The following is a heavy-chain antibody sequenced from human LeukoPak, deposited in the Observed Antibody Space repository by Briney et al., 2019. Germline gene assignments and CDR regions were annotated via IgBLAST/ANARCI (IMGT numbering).Heavy chain of an antibody. CDR2: IKQDGSEK. CDR3: ARDRGSTADFQH. J-gene: IGHJ1*01. Sequence: PGGSLRLSCAASGFTFSTYWMSWVRQAPGKGLEWVANIKQDGSEKYYVDSVKGRFTISRDNAKNSLHPQMNSLRAEDTAVYYCARDRGSTADFQHWGQGTLVTVSS. D-gene: IGHD6-6*01. CDR1: GFTFSTYW. V-gene: IGHV3-7*01.